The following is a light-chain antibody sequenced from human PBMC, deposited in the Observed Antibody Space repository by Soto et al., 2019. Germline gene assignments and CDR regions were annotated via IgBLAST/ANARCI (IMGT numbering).Light chain of an antibody. CDR3: CAYAGSGTVV. V-gene: IGLV2-23*01. J-gene: IGLJ3*02. CDR1: SNDVGRYNL. Sequence: QSVLTQPASVSGSPEQSITISCTGTSNDVGRYNLVSWYQQHPGKAPKVMIYEATKRPSGVSNRFSGSKSGNTASLTISGIQAEDEADYYCCAYAGSGTVVFGGWTKLTVL. CDR2: EAT.